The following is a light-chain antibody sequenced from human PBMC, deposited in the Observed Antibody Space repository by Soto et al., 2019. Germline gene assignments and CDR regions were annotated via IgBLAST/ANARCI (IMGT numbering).Light chain of an antibody. CDR1: QDISRF. V-gene: IGKV1-17*03. J-gene: IGKJ2*01. Sequence: DVQMTQSPSAMSASVEDRVTITCRATQDISRFVAWFQQKPGKAPERLIYETSTLQPGVPSRFSGSGSGTEFTLAISGLQPEDVATYYCLQHNSYPYTFGQGTKLEIK. CDR3: LQHNSYPYT. CDR2: ETS.